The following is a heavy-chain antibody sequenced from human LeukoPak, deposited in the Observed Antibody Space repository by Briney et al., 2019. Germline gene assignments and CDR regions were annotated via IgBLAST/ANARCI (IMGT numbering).Heavy chain of an antibody. J-gene: IGHJ5*02. CDR2: INHSGST. V-gene: IGHV4-34*01. Sequence: PSETLSLTCAVYGGSFSGYYWSWIRQPPGKGLEWIGEINHSGSTNYNPSLKSRATISVDTSKNQFSLKLSSVTAADTVVYYCARGVGYCSSTSCRGGWFDPWGQGTLVTVSS. D-gene: IGHD2-2*01. CDR1: GGSFSGYY. CDR3: ARGVGYCSSTSCRGGWFDP.